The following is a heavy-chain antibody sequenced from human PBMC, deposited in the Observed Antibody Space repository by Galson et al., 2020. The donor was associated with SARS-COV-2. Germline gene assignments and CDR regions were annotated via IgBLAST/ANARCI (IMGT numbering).Heavy chain of an antibody. D-gene: IGHD3-10*01. V-gene: IGHV3-74*01. CDR3: ARELSVWFDDDAFDI. J-gene: IGHJ3*02. CDR1: GFTFSSYW. CDR2: INSDGSST. Sequence: GESLKISCAASGFTFSSYWMHWVRQAPGKGLVWVSRINSDGSSTSYADSVKGRFTISRDNAKNTLYLQMNSLRAEDTAVYYCARELSVWFDDDAFDIWGQGTMVTVSS.